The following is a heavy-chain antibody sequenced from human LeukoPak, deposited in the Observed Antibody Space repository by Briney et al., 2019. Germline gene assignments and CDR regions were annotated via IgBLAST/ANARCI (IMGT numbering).Heavy chain of an antibody. V-gene: IGHV4-59*01. D-gene: IGHD2-2*02. J-gene: IGHJ6*03. CDR1: GGSISSYY. CDR3: ARAEYCSSTSCYTGGYYYYYYMDV. Sequence: PSETLSLTCTVSGGSISSYYWSWIRQPPAKGLEWIGYIYYSGSTNYNPSLKSRVTISVDTSKNQFSLKLSSVTAADTAVYYCARAEYCSSTSCYTGGYYYYYYMDVWGKGTTVTVSS. CDR2: IYYSGST.